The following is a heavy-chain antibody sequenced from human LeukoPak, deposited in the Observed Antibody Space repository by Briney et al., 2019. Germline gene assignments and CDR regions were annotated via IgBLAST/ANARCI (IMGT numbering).Heavy chain of an antibody. Sequence: GGSLRLSCAASGFTFSSYAMHWVRQAPGKGLEWVAVISYDGSNKYYADSVKGRFTISRDNSKNMLYLQMNSLRAEDTAVYYCARDGRRTAMNFGMDVWGQGTTVTVSS. CDR3: ARDGRRTAMNFGMDV. CDR2: ISYDGSNK. D-gene: IGHD5-18*01. J-gene: IGHJ6*02. V-gene: IGHV3-30-3*01. CDR1: GFTFSSYA.